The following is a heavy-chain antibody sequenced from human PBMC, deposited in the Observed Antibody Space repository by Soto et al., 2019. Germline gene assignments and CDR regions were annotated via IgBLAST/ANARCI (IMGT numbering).Heavy chain of an antibody. D-gene: IGHD6-6*01. CDR2: IYYSGST. CDR1: GGPISSYY. CDR3: ATLSSSVNYYYYGMDV. J-gene: IGHJ6*02. Sequence: PSETLSLTCTVSGGPISSYYWSWIRQPPGKGLEWIGYIYYSGSTNYNPSLKSRVTISVDTSKNQFSLKLSSVTAADTAVYYCATLSSSVNYYYYGMDVWGQGTTVTVSS. V-gene: IGHV4-59*01.